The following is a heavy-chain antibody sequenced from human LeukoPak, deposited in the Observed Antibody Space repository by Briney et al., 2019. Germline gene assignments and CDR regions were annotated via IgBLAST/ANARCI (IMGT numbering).Heavy chain of an antibody. V-gene: IGHV4-34*01. CDR2: INHSGST. CDR3: ARGLCGSGGCNYNYYGMDV. D-gene: IGHD3-10*01. J-gene: IGHJ6*02. CDR1: GGSFSAYY. Sequence: SETLSLTCAVYGGSFSAYYWSWIRQPPGEGLEWIGEINHSGSTNYNPSLKSRVTISEDTSKNQFSLKLSSVTAADTAVYYCARGLCGSGGCNYNYYGMDVWGQGTTVTVSS.